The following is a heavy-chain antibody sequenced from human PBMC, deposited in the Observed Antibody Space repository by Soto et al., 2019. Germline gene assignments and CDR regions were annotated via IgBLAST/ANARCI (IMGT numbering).Heavy chain of an antibody. CDR1: GFTVSSYG. V-gene: IGHV3-33*01. CDR2: IWFDGSNK. Sequence: PGGSLRLSCAASGFTVSSYGMHLVRQAPGKGLEWVAVIWFDGSNKFYADSVKGRFTISRDNSKNTVSLQMNSLRDEDSAAYYCATTGPYWGQGTLVTVSS. J-gene: IGHJ4*02. CDR3: ATTGPY.